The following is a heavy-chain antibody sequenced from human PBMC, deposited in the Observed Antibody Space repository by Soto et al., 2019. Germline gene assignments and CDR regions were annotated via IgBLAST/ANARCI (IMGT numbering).Heavy chain of an antibody. CDR2: IYHSGST. J-gene: IGHJ4*02. Sequence: SETLSLTCAVSGGSVTSGGYSWSWIRQPPGKGLEWVGYIYHSGSTYYNPSLKSRVTISVDRSKNQFSLKLSSVTAADTAVYYCARGMTTVTTLDYWGQGTLVTVS. V-gene: IGHV4-30-2*01. CDR3: ARGMTTVTTLDY. D-gene: IGHD4-4*01. CDR1: GGSVTSGGYS.